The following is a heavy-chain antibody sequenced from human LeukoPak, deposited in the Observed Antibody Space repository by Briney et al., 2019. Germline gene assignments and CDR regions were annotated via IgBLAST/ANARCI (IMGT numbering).Heavy chain of an antibody. V-gene: IGHV3-30-3*01. CDR1: GFTFSTFA. D-gene: IGHD3-22*01. CDR3: ARRPYQSSGYEYLHH. J-gene: IGHJ1*01. Sequence: GRSLRLSCAASGFTFSTFAIHWVRQAPGKGLEWVAVISYDGGNKYYAGSVKGRFTISRDNSKNTLYPQMNSLRPEDTAVYYCARRPYQSSGYEYLHHWGQGTLVTVSS. CDR2: ISYDGGNK.